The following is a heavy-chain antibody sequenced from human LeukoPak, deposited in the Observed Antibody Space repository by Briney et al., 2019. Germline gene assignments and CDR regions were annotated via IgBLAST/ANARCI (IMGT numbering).Heavy chain of an antibody. V-gene: IGHV3-21*01. CDR2: ISSSISYI. CDR3: ARGYSSSSVDY. Sequence: GGSLRLSCAASGFTFSSYSMNTVRQAPGKGLEWVSSISSSISYIYYADSVKGRFTISRDNAKNSLYLQMQSLRAKDTAVYYCARGYSSSSVDYWGQGTLVTVSS. J-gene: IGHJ4*02. D-gene: IGHD6-13*01. CDR1: GFTFSSYS.